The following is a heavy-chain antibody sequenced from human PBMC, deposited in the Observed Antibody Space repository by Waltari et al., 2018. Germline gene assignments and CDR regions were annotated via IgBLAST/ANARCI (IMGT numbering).Heavy chain of an antibody. CDR2: INRIGGRT. J-gene: IGHJ4*02. CDR3: TREKEGDDYFDY. D-gene: IGHD1-26*01. Sequence: QVQLVQSGAEVKKPGASVRVSCKASGFSFASYWMHWVRQAPGQGLEWMGKINRIGGRTTYTQKFQDRLTVTRDTSTSTIYMDLSSLRSEDMALYYCTREKEGDDYFDYWGQGTLVTVSS. V-gene: IGHV1-46*01. CDR1: GFSFASYW.